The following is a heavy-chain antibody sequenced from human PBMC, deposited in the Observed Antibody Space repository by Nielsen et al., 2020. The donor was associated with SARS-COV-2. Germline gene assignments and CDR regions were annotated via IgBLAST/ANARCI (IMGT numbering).Heavy chain of an antibody. J-gene: IGHJ3*02. D-gene: IGHD2-21*02. Sequence: GESLKISCAASGFTFSSYWMSWVRQAPGKGLEWVANIKQDGSEKYYVDSVKGRFTISRDNAKNSLYPQMNSLRAEDAAVYYCAKVGGDYVRDAFDIWGQGTMVTVSS. CDR1: GFTFSSYW. CDR2: IKQDGSEK. V-gene: IGHV3-7*03. CDR3: AKVGGDYVRDAFDI.